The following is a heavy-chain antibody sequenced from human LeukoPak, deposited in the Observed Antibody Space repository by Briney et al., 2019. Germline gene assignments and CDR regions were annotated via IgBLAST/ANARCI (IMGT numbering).Heavy chain of an antibody. CDR1: GGSISSYY. CDR2: IYTSGST. D-gene: IGHD3-16*01. J-gene: IGHJ4*02. V-gene: IGHV4-4*07. CDR3: ARDFGWYFDY. Sequence: SETLSVTRTDPGGSISSYYWSWIRQPAGKGLEWIGRIYTSGSTNYNPSLKSRVTMSVDTSKNQFSLKLSSVTAADTAVYYCARDFGWYFDYWGQGNLVTVSS.